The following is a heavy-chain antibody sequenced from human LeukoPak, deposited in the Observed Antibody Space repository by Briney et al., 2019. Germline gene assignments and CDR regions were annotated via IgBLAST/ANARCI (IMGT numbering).Heavy chain of an antibody. CDR2: MNPNSGNT. J-gene: IGHJ5*02. CDR3: ARGGPTLRYSSSKTRWFDP. V-gene: IGHV1-8*03. Sequence: ASVKVSCKASGYTFTSYGISWVRQATGQGLEWMGWMNPNSGNTGYAQKFQGRVTITRNTSISTAYMELSSLRSEDTAVYYCARGGPTLRYSSSKTRWFDPWGQGTLVTVSS. D-gene: IGHD6-6*01. CDR1: GYTFTSYG.